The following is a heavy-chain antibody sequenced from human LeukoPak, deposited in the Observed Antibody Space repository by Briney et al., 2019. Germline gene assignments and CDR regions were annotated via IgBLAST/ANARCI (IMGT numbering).Heavy chain of an antibody. D-gene: IGHD3-3*01. CDR2: IYYSGST. Sequence: PSETLSLTCTVSGGSISSYYWSWIRQPPGKGLEWIGYIYYSGSTNYNPSLKSRVTISVDTSKNQFSLKLSSVTAADTAVYYCARAPRFLEWRGFDYWGQGTLVTVSS. CDR1: GGSISSYY. J-gene: IGHJ4*02. V-gene: IGHV4-59*01. CDR3: ARAPRFLEWRGFDY.